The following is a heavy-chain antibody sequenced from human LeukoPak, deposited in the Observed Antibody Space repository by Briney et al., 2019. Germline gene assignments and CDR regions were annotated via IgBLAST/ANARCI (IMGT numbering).Heavy chain of an antibody. CDR2: ISNDGSDK. Sequence: PGRSLRLSCAASGFTFSSYVMHWVRQAPGKGLECVAVISNDGSDKYYADSVKGRFTISRDNSKNTLYLQMNSLRAEDTALYYCARDGGYSRGWTYGAGDYWRQGTLVTVSS. D-gene: IGHD6-19*01. V-gene: IGHV3-30*04. CDR3: ARDGGYSRGWTYGAGDY. CDR1: GFTFSSYV. J-gene: IGHJ4*02.